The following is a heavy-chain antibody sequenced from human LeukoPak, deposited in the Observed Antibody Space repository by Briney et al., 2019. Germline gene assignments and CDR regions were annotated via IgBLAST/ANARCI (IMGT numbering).Heavy chain of an antibody. Sequence: TSETLSLTCTVSGGSISTYYWSWIRQPPGKGLEWIGYVHYSGTTNYNPSLKSRLTISVDTSKNQFSLKLSSVTAADTAVYYCAGDSSGWSGWFDPWGQGTLVTVSS. CDR3: AGDSSGWSGWFDP. J-gene: IGHJ5*02. D-gene: IGHD6-19*01. V-gene: IGHV4-59*01. CDR1: GGSISTYY. CDR2: VHYSGTT.